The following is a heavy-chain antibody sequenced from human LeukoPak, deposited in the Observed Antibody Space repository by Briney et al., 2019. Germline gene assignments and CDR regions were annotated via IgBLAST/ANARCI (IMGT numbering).Heavy chain of an antibody. D-gene: IGHD6-19*01. Sequence: GGSLRLSCAASGFTFSSYAMSWVRQAPGKGLEWVSGISGSGGSIYYADSVKGRFTISRDNSKNTLYLQMNSLRAEDTAVYYCAKMPVSYSSGWSVFDYWGQGNLVTVSS. CDR1: GFTFSSYA. V-gene: IGHV3-23*01. J-gene: IGHJ4*02. CDR2: ISGSGGSI. CDR3: AKMPVSYSSGWSVFDY.